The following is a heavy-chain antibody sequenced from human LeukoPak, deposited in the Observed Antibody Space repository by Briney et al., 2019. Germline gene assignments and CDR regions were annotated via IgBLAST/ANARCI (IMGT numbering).Heavy chain of an antibody. D-gene: IGHD1-26*01. CDR3: AGGDSGSYVYRSEYFQH. CDR2: IYSGGST. J-gene: IGHJ1*01. Sequence: GGSLRLSCAASGFTVSSNYMSWVRQAPGKGLEWVSVIYSGGSTYYADSVKGRFTISRDNSKNTLYLQMNSLRAEDTAAYYCAGGDSGSYVYRSEYFQHWGQGTLVTVSS. CDR1: GFTVSSNY. V-gene: IGHV3-66*01.